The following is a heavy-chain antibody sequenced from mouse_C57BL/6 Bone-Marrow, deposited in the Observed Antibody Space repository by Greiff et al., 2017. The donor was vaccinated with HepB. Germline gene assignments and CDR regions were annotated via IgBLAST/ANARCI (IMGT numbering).Heavy chain of an antibody. V-gene: IGHV1-50*01. D-gene: IGHD2-1*01. Sequence: QVQLKQPGAELVKPGASVKLSCKASGYTFTSYWMQWVKQRPGQGLEWIGEIDPSDSYTNYNQKFKGKATLTVDTSSSTAYMQLSSLTSEDSAVYYCARDLLWSYYYAMDYWGQGTSVTVSS. CDR3: ARDLLWSYYYAMDY. J-gene: IGHJ4*01. CDR1: GYTFTSYW. CDR2: IDPSDSYT.